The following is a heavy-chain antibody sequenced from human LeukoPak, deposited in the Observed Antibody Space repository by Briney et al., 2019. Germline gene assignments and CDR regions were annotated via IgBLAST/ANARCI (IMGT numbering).Heavy chain of an antibody. CDR3: ARGPFLEDPAGYMDV. D-gene: IGHD3-3*02. CDR2: INPNSGGT. Sequence: ASVTVSFKASGYTFTGYYTHWVRQAPGQGLEWMGWINPNSGGTNYAQKFQGRVTMTRDTSISTAYMELSRLRSDDTAVYYCARGPFLEDPAGYMDVWGKGTTVTVSS. J-gene: IGHJ6*03. CDR1: GYTFTGYY. V-gene: IGHV1-2*02.